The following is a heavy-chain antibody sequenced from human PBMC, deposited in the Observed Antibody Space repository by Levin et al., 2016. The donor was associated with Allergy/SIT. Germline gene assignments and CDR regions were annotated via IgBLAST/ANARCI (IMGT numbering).Heavy chain of an antibody. CDR1: GFTFSSYA. J-gene: IGHJ5*02. CDR2: ISGSGGST. CDR3: AKETGAGYSYGMLVYNWFDP. Sequence: GESLKISCAASGFTFSSYAMSWVRQAPGKGLEWVSAISGSGGSTYYADSVKGRFTISRDNSKNTLYLQMNSLRAEDTAVYYCAKETGAGYSYGMLVYNWFDPWGQGTLVTVSS. V-gene: IGHV3-23*01. D-gene: IGHD5-18*01.